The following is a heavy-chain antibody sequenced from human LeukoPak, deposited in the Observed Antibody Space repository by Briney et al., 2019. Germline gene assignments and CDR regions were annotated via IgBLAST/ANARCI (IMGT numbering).Heavy chain of an antibody. CDR2: ISSSSSTI. Sequence: GGSLRLSCAASGFTFSSYSMNWVRQAPGKGLEWVSYISSSSSTIYYADSVKGRFTISRDNAKNSLYLQMNSLRDEDTAVYYCARMVVAATGNWFDPWGQGTLVTVSS. V-gene: IGHV3-48*02. J-gene: IGHJ5*02. CDR3: ARMVVAATGNWFDP. CDR1: GFTFSSYS. D-gene: IGHD2-15*01.